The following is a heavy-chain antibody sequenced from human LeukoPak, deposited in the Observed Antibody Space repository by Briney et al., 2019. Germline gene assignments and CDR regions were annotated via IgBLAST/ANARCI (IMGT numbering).Heavy chain of an antibody. CDR1: GGSISSYY. Sequence: SETLSLTCTVSGGSISSYYWSWIRQPPGKGLEWIGYIYYSGSTNYNPSLKSRVTISVDTSKNQFSLKLSSVTAADTAVYYCARLGEWEPTPDYWGQGTLVTVSS. CDR3: ARLGEWEPTPDY. J-gene: IGHJ4*02. V-gene: IGHV4-59*01. CDR2: IYYSGST. D-gene: IGHD1-26*01.